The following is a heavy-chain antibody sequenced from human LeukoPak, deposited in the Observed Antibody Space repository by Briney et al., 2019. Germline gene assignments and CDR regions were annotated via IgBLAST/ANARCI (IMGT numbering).Heavy chain of an antibody. D-gene: IGHD3-22*01. J-gene: IGHJ4*02. Sequence: SETLSLTCTVSGGSISSYYWSWIRQPPGKGLEWIGYIYYSGSTNYNPSLKGRVTISVDTSKNQFSLKLSSVTAADTAVYYCARAYLDDSSGYYFDYWGQGTLVTVSS. CDR3: ARAYLDDSSGYYFDY. CDR1: GGSISSYY. CDR2: IYYSGST. V-gene: IGHV4-59*01.